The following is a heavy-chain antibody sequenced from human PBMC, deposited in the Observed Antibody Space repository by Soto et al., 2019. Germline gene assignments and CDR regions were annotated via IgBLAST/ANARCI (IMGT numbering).Heavy chain of an antibody. J-gene: IGHJ3*02. Sequence: ETLSLTCTVSGGSISSSSYYWGWIRQPPGKGLEWVSAISGSGGSTYYADSVKGRFTISRDNSKNTLYLQMNSLRAEDTAVYYCAKQQNYYDFWSGYLDAFDIWGQGTMVTVSS. V-gene: IGHV3-23*01. D-gene: IGHD3-3*01. CDR2: ISGSGGST. CDR1: GGSISSSSYY. CDR3: AKQQNYYDFWSGYLDAFDI.